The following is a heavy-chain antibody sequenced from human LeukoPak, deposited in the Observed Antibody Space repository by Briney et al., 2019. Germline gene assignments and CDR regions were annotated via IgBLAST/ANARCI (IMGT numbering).Heavy chain of an antibody. CDR1: GFTFSDNY. V-gene: IGHV3-11*04. J-gene: IGHJ4*02. D-gene: IGHD1-20*01. CDR3: VTYAY. Sequence: PGGSLRLPCAASGFTFSDNYPSWIRQAPGKGLEWISYISPSGSTIYYADSVKGRFTISRDNAKNSLYPQMNSLRAEDTALYHCVTYAYWGQGTLVTVSS. CDR2: ISPSGSTI.